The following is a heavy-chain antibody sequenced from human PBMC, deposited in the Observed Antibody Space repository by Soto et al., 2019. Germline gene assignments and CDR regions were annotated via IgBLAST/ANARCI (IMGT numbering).Heavy chain of an antibody. CDR1: GYTFTSYG. CDR2: ISAYNGNT. CDR3: ARAWEYYYDSSGPRGDGWFDP. V-gene: IGHV1-18*01. D-gene: IGHD3-22*01. J-gene: IGHJ5*02. Sequence: GESPKISCKGSGYTFTSYGISWVRQAPGQGLEWMGWISAYNGNTNYAQKLQGRVTMTTDTSTSTAYMELRSLRSDDTAVYYCARAWEYYYDSSGPRGDGWFDPWGQGTLVTVSS.